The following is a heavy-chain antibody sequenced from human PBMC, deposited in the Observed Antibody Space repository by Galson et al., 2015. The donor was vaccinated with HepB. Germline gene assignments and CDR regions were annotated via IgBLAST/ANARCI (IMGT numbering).Heavy chain of an antibody. CDR3: ASPSGSSPGVFDY. V-gene: IGHV3-30-3*01. J-gene: IGHJ4*02. Sequence: SLRLSCAASGFTFSSYAMHWVRQAPGKGLEWVAVISYDGSNKYYADSVKGRFTISRDNSKNTLYLQMNSLRAEDTAVYYCASPSGSSPGVFDYWGQGTLVTVSS. D-gene: IGHD1-26*01. CDR2: ISYDGSNK. CDR1: GFTFSSYA.